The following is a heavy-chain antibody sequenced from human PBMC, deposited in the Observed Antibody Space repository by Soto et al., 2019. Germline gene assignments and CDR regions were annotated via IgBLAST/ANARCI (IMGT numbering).Heavy chain of an antibody. V-gene: IGHV1-18*01. Sequence: QVQLVQSGAEVKKPGASVKVSCKASGYTFTSYGISWVRQAPGQGLEWMGWISAYNGNTNYEQKLQGRVTMTTDTATRTAYMEVRSLRSDDTAVYYCARDRGSYALDCWGQGTLVTVSS. J-gene: IGHJ4*02. D-gene: IGHD1-26*01. CDR2: ISAYNGNT. CDR3: ARDRGSYALDC. CDR1: GYTFTSYG.